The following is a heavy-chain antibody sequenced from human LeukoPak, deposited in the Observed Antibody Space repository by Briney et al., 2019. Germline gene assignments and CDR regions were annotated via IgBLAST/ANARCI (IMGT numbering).Heavy chain of an antibody. Sequence: PSETLSLTCTVSGGSISSSGYYWSWIRQPPGKGLEWIGYIYHSGSTYYNPSLKSRVTISVDRSKNQFSLKLSSVTAADTAVYYCARGVRAYYFDYWGQGTLVTVSS. D-gene: IGHD4-17*01. J-gene: IGHJ4*02. V-gene: IGHV4-30-2*01. CDR2: IYHSGST. CDR1: GGSISSSGYY. CDR3: ARGVRAYYFDY.